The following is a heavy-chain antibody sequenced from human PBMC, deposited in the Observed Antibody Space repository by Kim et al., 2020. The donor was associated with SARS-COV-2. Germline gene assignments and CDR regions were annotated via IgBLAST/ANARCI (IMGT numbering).Heavy chain of an antibody. CDR1: GDSVSSNSAA. D-gene: IGHD3-10*01. Sequence: SQTLPLTCAISGDSVSSNSAAWNWIRQSPSRGLEWLGRTYYRSKWYNDYAVSVKSRITINPDTSKNQFSLQLNSVTPEDTAVYYCARVRYPYGSGSYRYYYYGKDVWGQGTTVTVSS. V-gene: IGHV6-1*01. J-gene: IGHJ6*02. CDR2: TYYRSKWYN. CDR3: ARVRYPYGSGSYRYYYYGKDV.